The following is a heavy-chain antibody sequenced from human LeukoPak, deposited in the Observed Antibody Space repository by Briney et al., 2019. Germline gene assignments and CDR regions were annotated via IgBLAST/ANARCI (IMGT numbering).Heavy chain of an antibody. D-gene: IGHD3-10*01. CDR2: IKQDGSEK. Sequence: GGSLRLSCVASGFTFSSYWMSWVRQAPGKGLEWVANIKQDGSEKYYVDSVKGRFTISRDNAKNSLYLQMNSLRAEDTAVYYCARRYYYGSGSYYNQRAYYYYGMDVWGQGTTVTVSS. CDR3: ARRYYYGSGSYYNQRAYYYYGMDV. CDR1: GFTFSSYW. V-gene: IGHV3-7*01. J-gene: IGHJ6*02.